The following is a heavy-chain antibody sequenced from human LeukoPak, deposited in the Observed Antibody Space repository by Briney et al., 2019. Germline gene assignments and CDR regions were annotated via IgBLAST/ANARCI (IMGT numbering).Heavy chain of an antibody. CDR1: GFAFSSQA. V-gene: IGHV3-23*01. D-gene: IGHD2-8*02. CDR2: ISDSGDTT. Sequence: PGGSLRLSCAASGFAFSSQAMGWVRQDPGKGLEWVSVISDSGDTTYYADSVKGRFTISRDNSKNTLFLQMSSLRAEDTALYYCAKTLATGGGSYNMDVWGQGTTVTVS. CDR3: AKTLATGGGSYNMDV. J-gene: IGHJ6*02.